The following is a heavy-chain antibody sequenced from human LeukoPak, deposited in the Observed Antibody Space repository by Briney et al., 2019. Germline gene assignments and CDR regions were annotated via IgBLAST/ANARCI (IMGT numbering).Heavy chain of an antibody. J-gene: IGHJ5*02. CDR3: AKEITMVRGVKPNWFDP. Sequence: GGSLRLSCAASGFTFSSYAMSWVRQAPGKGLEWVSAISGSGGSTYYEDPVKGRFTISRDNSKNTLYLQMNSLRAEDTAVYYCAKEITMVRGVKPNWFDPWGQGTLVTVSS. V-gene: IGHV3-23*01. CDR1: GFTFSSYA. CDR2: ISGSGGST. D-gene: IGHD3-10*01.